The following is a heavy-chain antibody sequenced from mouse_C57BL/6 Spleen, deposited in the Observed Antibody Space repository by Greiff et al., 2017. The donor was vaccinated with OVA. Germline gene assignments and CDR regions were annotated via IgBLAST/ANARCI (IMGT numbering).Heavy chain of an antibody. V-gene: IGHV5-9-1*02. CDR3: TRVGSDSNWYFDV. J-gene: IGHJ1*03. CDR1: GFTFSSYA. Sequence: EVQRVESGEGLVKPGGSLKLSCAASGFTFSSYAMSWVRQTPEKRLEWVAYISSGGDYIYYADTVKGRFTISRDNARNTLYLQMSSLKSEDTAMYYCTRVGSDSNWYFDVWGTGTTVTVSS. D-gene: IGHD4-1*01. CDR2: ISSGGDYI.